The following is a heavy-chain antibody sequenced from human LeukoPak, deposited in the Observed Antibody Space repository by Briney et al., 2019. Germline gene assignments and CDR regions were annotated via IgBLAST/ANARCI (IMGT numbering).Heavy chain of an antibody. CDR3: ARDRDYYXSSGYQNWYFDL. J-gene: IGHJ2*01. CDR2: IYYSGST. Sequence: SETLSLTCTVSGGSISSYYWSWIRQPPGKGLEWIGYIYYSGSTNYNPSLKSRVTISVDTSKNQFSLKLSSVTAADTAVYYCARDRDYYXSSGYQNWYFDLWGRGTLVTVSS. CDR1: GGSISSYY. V-gene: IGHV4-59*01. D-gene: IGHD3-22*01.